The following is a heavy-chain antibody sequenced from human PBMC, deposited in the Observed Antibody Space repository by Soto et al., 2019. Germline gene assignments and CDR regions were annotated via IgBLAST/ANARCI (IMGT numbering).Heavy chain of an antibody. Sequence: SETLSLTCIITSSSISNYYWSWILQPPGKGLEWIGYIYYSGSTNYNPSLTSRVTISVDTSKNQFSLKLSSVTAADTAVYYCARHRYSYGVYYFDYWSQGTLVTVS. CDR2: IYYSGST. V-gene: IGHV4-59*08. J-gene: IGHJ4*02. CDR3: ARHRYSYGVYYFDY. CDR1: SSSISNYY. D-gene: IGHD5-18*01.